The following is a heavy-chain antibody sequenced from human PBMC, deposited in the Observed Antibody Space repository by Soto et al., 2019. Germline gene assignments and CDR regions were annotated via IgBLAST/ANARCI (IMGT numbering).Heavy chain of an antibody. V-gene: IGHV3-15*01. J-gene: IGHJ4*02. CDR1: GFTFSNAW. CDR3: TTSPITIFGVVTPY. Sequence: GGSLRLSCAASGFTFSNAWMSWVRQAPGKGLEWVGRIKSKTDGGTTDYAAPVKGRFTISRDDSKNTLYLQMNSLKTEDTAVYYCTTSPITIFGVVTPYWGQGTLVTVSS. CDR2: IKSKTDGGTT. D-gene: IGHD3-3*01.